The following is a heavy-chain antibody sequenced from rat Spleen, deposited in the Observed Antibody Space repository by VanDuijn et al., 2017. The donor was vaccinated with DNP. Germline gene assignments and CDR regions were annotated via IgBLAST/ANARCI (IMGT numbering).Heavy chain of an antibody. D-gene: IGHD4-3*01. Sequence: EVQLVETGGGSVQPGRALKLSCAASGFILRYYNMAWVRQAPKKGLEGVATLSYDGSRTYYRDSAKGRFTITRDNAKSTLYLQMDRLQTEDTATYYCARDLIIRDTTSAMDAWGPGTSVTVSS. CDR2: LSYDGSRT. CDR1: GFILRYYN. V-gene: IGHV5-7*01. J-gene: IGHJ4*01. CDR3: ARDLIIRDTTSAMDA.